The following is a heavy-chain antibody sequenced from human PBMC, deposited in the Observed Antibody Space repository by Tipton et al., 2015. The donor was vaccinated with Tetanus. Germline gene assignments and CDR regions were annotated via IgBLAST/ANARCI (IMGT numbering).Heavy chain of an antibody. Sequence: TLSLTCTVSGDSISRGGYFWKWIRQRPGKGPGGIGYIYYSGDTYYKPSLKSRVSMSVDTSKNQFSLNLTSVTAADTAVYYCARGQGGGRVVRLNWLDPWGQGTLVTVSS. CDR3: ARGQGGGRVVRLNWLDP. D-gene: IGHD6-6*01. V-gene: IGHV4-31*03. CDR1: GDSISRGGYF. CDR2: IYYSGDT. J-gene: IGHJ5*02.